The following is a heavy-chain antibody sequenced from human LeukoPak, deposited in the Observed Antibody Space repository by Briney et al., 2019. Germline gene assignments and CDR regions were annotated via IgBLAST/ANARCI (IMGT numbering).Heavy chain of an antibody. CDR3: AKDPTLPGTAEYFQH. CDR1: GGSISSYY. CDR2: IYYSGST. D-gene: IGHD6-13*01. Sequence: SETLSLTCTVSGGSISSYYWSWIRQPPGKGLEWIGSIYYSGSTYYNPSLKSRVTISVDTSKNQFSLKLSSVTAEDTAVYYCAKDPTLPGTAEYFQHWGQGALVTVSS. J-gene: IGHJ1*01. V-gene: IGHV4-39*07.